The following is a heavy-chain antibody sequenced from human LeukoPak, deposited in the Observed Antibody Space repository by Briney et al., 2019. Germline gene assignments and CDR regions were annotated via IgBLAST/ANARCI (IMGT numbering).Heavy chain of an antibody. CDR3: ARPAYYYDSSGQYYFDY. J-gene: IGHJ4*02. V-gene: IGHV1-46*01. CDR1: GYTFTSYY. Sequence: ASVKVSCKASGYTFTSYYMHWVRQAPGQGLEWMGIINPSGGSTSYAQKFQGRVTMTRDTSTSTVYVELSSLRSEDTAVYYCARPAYYYDSSGQYYFDYWGQGTLVTVSS. D-gene: IGHD3-22*01. CDR2: INPSGGST.